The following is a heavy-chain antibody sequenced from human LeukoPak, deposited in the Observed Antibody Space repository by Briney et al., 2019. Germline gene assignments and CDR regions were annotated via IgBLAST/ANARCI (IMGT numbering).Heavy chain of an antibody. CDR3: AREGKYYSNYHHRRHVFDY. CDR2: INHSGST. D-gene: IGHD4-11*01. J-gene: IGHJ4*02. V-gene: IGHV4-34*01. CDR1: GGSFSGYY. Sequence: SETLSLTCAVYGGSFSGYYWSWIRQPPGKGLEWIGEINHSGSTNYNPSLKSRVTISVDTSKNQFSLKLSSVTAADTAVYYCAREGKYYSNYHHRRHVFDYWGQGTLVTVSS.